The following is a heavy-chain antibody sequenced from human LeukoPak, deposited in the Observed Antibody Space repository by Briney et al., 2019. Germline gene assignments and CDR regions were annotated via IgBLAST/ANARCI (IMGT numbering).Heavy chain of an antibody. CDR1: GFTFTSSA. D-gene: IGHD2-2*01. CDR2: ISSGGTP. CDR3: AKPEVGVASIDC. J-gene: IGHJ4*02. Sequence: PGGSLRLSCGASGFTFTSSAMTWVRQAPGKGLEWVSAISSGGTPYYAASVRGRFIISRDTSTNTLYLQVKSLTAEDTAVYYRAKPEVGVASIDCWGQGTLVTVSS. V-gene: IGHV3-23*01.